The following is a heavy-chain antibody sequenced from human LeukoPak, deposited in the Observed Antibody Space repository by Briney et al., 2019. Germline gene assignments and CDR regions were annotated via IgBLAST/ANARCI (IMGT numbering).Heavy chain of an antibody. CDR3: QGAYSGSYC. J-gene: IGHJ4*02. V-gene: IGHV3-7*01. CDR2: IKPDGSEK. D-gene: IGHD1-26*01. CDR1: GFTFSSYW. Sequence: GGSLRLSCAASGFTFSSYWMSWVRQAPGKGLEWVANIKPDGSEKYYVDSVKGRFTISRDNAKNSLYLQMNSPRAEDTAVYYCQGAYSGSYCWGQGTLVTVSS.